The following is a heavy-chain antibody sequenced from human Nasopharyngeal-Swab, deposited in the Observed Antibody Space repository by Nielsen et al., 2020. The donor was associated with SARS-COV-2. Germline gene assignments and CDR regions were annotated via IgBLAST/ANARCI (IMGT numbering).Heavy chain of an antibody. V-gene: IGHV3-30*03. Sequence: GESLKISCAASGFTFSSYGMHWVRQAPGKGLEWVAVISYDGSNKYYADSVKGRFTISRDNSKNTLYLQMNSLRAEDTAVYYCARGEGIAAAEATYNWFDPWGQGTLVTVSS. J-gene: IGHJ5*02. CDR1: GFTFSSYG. CDR3: ARGEGIAAAEATYNWFDP. CDR2: ISYDGSNK. D-gene: IGHD6-13*01.